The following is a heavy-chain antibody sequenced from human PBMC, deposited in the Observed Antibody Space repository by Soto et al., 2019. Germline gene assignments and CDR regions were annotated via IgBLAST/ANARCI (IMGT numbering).Heavy chain of an antibody. CDR2: TSYDGSNK. V-gene: IGHV3-30*18. D-gene: IGHD6-25*01. CDR1: GFTFRSYG. J-gene: IGHJ6*02. CDR3: AKDRRPNYYYGMDV. Sequence: QVQLVESGGGVVQPGRSLRLSCAASGFTFRSYGVHWVRQAPGKGLEWVAVTSYDGSNKYYADSVKGRFTISRDNSKNTLYLQMNSLRAEDTAVYYCAKDRRPNYYYGMDVWGQGTTVTVSS.